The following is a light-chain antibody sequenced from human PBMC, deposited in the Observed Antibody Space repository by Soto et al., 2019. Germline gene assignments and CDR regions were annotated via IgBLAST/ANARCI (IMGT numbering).Light chain of an antibody. J-gene: IGKJ1*01. CDR3: HQYGSAQT. Sequence: EIVLTQSPGTLSLSPGERATLSCRASQSVSSSYLAWYQQKPGQAPRLLIYGASSRATGIPDRFSGSGSGTDFTLTISRLEPVDCAVYYCHQYGSAQTFGQGTKVEIK. V-gene: IGKV3-20*01. CDR2: GAS. CDR1: QSVSSSY.